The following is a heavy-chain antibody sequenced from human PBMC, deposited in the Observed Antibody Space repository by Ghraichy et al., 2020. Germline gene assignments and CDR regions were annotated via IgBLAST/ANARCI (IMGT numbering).Heavy chain of an antibody. Sequence: LSLTFAASGFSFSTYWMNWVRQAPGKGLEWVANIKQGGTEKYYGNSVKGRFTISRDNAKNSLYLQMNSLRAEDTAVYYCARAVHGLGANYFDYWGQGTLVTVSS. V-gene: IGHV3-7*03. CDR3: ARAVHGLGANYFDY. CDR2: IKQGGTEK. J-gene: IGHJ4*02. CDR1: GFSFSTYW. D-gene: IGHD3-16*01.